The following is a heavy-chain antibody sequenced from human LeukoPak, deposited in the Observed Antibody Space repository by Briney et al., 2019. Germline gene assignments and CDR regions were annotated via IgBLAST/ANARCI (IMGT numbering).Heavy chain of an antibody. CDR2: IYYSGST. V-gene: IGHV4-59*01. D-gene: IGHD3-22*01. J-gene: IGHJ3*02. CDR1: GGSISSYY. Sequence: SETLSLTCTVSGGSISSYYWSWIRQPPGKRLEWIGYIYYSGSTNYNPSLKSRVTISVDTSKNQFSLKLSSVTAADTAVYYCARETNEYYYDSSGYPTDAFDIWGQGTMVTVSS. CDR3: ARETNEYYYDSSGYPTDAFDI.